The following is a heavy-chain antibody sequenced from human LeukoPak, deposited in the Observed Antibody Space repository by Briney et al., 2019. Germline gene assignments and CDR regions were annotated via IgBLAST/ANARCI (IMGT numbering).Heavy chain of an antibody. V-gene: IGHV1-2*02. CDR1: GYTFTDYY. D-gene: IGHD2-2*01. Sequence: GVSVKVSCKASGYTFTDYYMHWVRQAPGQGLEWMVWINPNNGGSNSAQKFQGRVTMTRDTSISTAYMELTGLRSDDTAVYYCSSAIKAIPTADDDFDIWGQGTMVTVSS. CDR3: SSAIKAIPTADDDFDI. J-gene: IGHJ3*02. CDR2: INPNNGGS.